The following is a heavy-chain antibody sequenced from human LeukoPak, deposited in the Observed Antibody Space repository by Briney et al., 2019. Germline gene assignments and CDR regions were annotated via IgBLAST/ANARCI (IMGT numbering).Heavy chain of an antibody. D-gene: IGHD6-13*01. CDR1: GGSISSSSYY. J-gene: IGHJ3*02. Sequence: SETLSLTCTVSGGSISSSSYYWGWIRQPPGKGLEWIGSIYYSGSTYYNPSLKSRVTISVDTSKNQFSLKLSSVTAADTAVYYCARVIAAGVFDIWGQGTMVTVSS. V-gene: IGHV4-39*01. CDR3: ARVIAAGVFDI. CDR2: IYYSGST.